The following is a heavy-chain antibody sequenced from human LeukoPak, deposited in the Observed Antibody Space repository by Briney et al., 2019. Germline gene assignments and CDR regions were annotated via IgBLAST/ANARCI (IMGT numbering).Heavy chain of an antibody. CDR1: EFPFSVYA. CDR3: ADYRKPQGLDY. Sequence: GGSLRLSCEVSEFPFSVYAMAWVRQAPGQGLEWVSAIDASGSDTYYTDTVKGRFTISRDNSKNTVYLQMNSLRVEDTAVYYCADYRKPQGLDYWGQGTLVTVSS. D-gene: IGHD1-14*01. CDR2: IDASGSDT. V-gene: IGHV3-23*01. J-gene: IGHJ4*02.